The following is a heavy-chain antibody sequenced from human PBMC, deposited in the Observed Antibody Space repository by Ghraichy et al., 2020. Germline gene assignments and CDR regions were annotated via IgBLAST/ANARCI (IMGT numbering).Heavy chain of an antibody. J-gene: IGHJ4*02. CDR2: ISSSSSTI. Sequence: GGSLRLSCAASGFTFSSYSMNWVRQAPGKGLEWVSYISSSSSTIYYADSVKGRFTISRDNAKNSLYLQMNSLRDEDTAVYYCARDGPSRAAAGTEVHDYWGQGTLVTVSS. D-gene: IGHD6-13*01. V-gene: IGHV3-48*02. CDR1: GFTFSSYS. CDR3: ARDGPSRAAAGTEVHDY.